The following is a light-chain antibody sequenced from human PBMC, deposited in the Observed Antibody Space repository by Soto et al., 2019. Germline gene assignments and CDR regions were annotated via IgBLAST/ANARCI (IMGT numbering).Light chain of an antibody. CDR2: GAS. J-gene: IGKJ1*01. CDR1: QRVSSSF. CDR3: QQYGSSPPWT. Sequence: EIVLTQSPGTLSLSPGERATLSCRASQRVSSSFLAWYQQKPGQAPRLLIYGASSRATGIPDRFSGSGSGTDFTLTISRLEPEDFAVYYCQQYGSSPPWTFGHGTKVEIK. V-gene: IGKV3-20*01.